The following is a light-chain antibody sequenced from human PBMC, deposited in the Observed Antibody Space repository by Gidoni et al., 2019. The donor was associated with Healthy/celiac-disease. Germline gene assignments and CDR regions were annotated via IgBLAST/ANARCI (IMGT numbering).Light chain of an antibody. J-gene: IGLJ2*01. CDR2: EVS. Sequence: QSALPQPPSASGSPGQSVTISCTGTSSDVGGDNYVSWSQQHPGKAPKLRIYEVSKRPSGVPDRFSGSESVNTASLNVSGLQAEDEADYYCSSYAGSNNFVVFGGGTKLTGL. V-gene: IGLV2-8*01. CDR1: SSDVGGDNY. CDR3: SSYAGSNNFVV.